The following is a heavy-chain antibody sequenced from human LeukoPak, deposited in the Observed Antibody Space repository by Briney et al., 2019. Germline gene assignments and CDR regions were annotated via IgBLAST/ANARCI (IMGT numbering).Heavy chain of an antibody. Sequence: SETLSLTCTVSGGSISSSSYYWGWIRQPPGKGLEWIGSIYYSGSTYYNPSLKSRVTISVDTSKNQFSLKLSSVTAADTAVYYCARQERFLEWLWDYWGQGTLVTVSS. CDR3: ARQERFLEWLWDY. D-gene: IGHD3-3*01. CDR1: GGSISSSSYY. CDR2: IYYSGST. V-gene: IGHV4-39*01. J-gene: IGHJ4*02.